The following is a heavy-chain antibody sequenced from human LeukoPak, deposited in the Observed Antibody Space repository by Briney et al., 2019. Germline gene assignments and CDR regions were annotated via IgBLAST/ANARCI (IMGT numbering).Heavy chain of an antibody. D-gene: IGHD3-3*01. CDR2: IRYDGSNK. J-gene: IGHJ4*02. Sequence: GGSLRLSCAASGFTFSSYGMHWVRQAPGKGLEWVAFIRYDGSNKYYPDSVKGRFTISRDNSKNTLYLQMNSLRAEDTAVYYCAKDMYYDFWSGYPDYWGQGTLVTVSS. CDR1: GFTFSSYG. CDR3: AKDMYYDFWSGYPDY. V-gene: IGHV3-30*02.